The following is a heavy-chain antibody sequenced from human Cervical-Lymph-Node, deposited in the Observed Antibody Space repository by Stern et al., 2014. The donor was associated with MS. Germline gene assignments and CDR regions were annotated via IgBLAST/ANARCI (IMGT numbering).Heavy chain of an antibody. V-gene: IGHV1-46*03. CDR3: ANPLPYAN. CDR2: VNPTDGRT. D-gene: IGHD4-17*01. CDR1: GDNFASYP. Sequence: VQLVESGAEVKKPGASVKVSCKASGDNFASYPIHWLRQAPGQGPVWMGIVNPTDGRTTYAQTFQGRVTMTRDTSTRTVYMELSSLKAEDTAMYFCANPLPYANWGQGTRVTVSS. J-gene: IGHJ1*01.